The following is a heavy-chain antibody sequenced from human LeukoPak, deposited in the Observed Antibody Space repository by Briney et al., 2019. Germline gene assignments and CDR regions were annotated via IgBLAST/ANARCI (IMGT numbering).Heavy chain of an antibody. CDR2: ISYDGSNK. CDR3: AKMTSAGSKYFQH. J-gene: IGHJ1*01. CDR1: GFTFSSYA. V-gene: IGHV3-30-3*02. Sequence: GRSLRLSCAASGFTFSSYAMHWVRQAPGKGLEWVAVISYDGSNKYYADSVKGRFTTSRDNSKNTLYLQMNSLRAEDTAVYYCAKMTSAGSKYFQHWGQGTLVTVSS. D-gene: IGHD6-13*01.